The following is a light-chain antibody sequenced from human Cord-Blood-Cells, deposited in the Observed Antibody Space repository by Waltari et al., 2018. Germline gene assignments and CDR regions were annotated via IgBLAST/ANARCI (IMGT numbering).Light chain of an antibody. CDR2: LGS. CDR3: MQALQTSIT. V-gene: IGKV2-28*01. J-gene: IGKJ5*01. CDR1: QSLLHSNGYNY. Sequence: DIVMTQSPLSLPVTPGEPASISCRFSQSLLHSNGYNYLDWYLQKPGQSPQLLIYLGSNRASGVPDRFSGSGSGTDFTLKISRVEAEDVGVYYCMQALQTSITFGQGTRLEIK.